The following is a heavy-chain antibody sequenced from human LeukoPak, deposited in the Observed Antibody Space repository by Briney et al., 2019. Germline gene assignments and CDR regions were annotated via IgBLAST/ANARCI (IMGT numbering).Heavy chain of an antibody. CDR1: GGSFSGYY. Sequence: SETLSLTCAVYGGSFSGYYWSWIRQPPGKGLEWIGEINHTGSTSYNPSLKSRDTISVDTSKNQFSLKLSSVTAADTAVYYCARGGYCSRSSCYGGGFDPWGQGALVTVSS. CDR3: ARGGYCSRSSCYGGGFDP. CDR2: INHTGST. V-gene: IGHV4-34*01. D-gene: IGHD2-2*01. J-gene: IGHJ5*02.